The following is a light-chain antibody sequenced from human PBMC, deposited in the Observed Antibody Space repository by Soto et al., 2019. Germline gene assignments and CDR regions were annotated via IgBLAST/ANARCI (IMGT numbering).Light chain of an antibody. CDR1: QDIGRR. J-gene: IGKJ1*01. CDR3: LQVYSFPRT. Sequence: DIQMTQSPSSVSASIGDRVTITCRASQDIGRRLAWFQQKPGKAPKYLIQAASELQRGVPSTFSGSGSGTEFTLTISTLQPEDFATYYCLQVYSFPRTFGQGTKVDIK. V-gene: IGKV1-12*01. CDR2: AAS.